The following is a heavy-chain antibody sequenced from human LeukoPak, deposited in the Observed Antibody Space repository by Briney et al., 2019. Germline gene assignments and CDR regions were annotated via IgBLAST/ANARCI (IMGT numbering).Heavy chain of an antibody. V-gene: IGHV4-39*01. J-gene: IGHJ4*02. CDR1: GGSISSSSYY. D-gene: IGHD4-23*01. CDR3: ANSANYGGNSGFFDY. Sequence: PSETLSLTCIVSGGSISSSSYYWGWIRQPPGKGLEWIGSLYYSGSTHYNPSLKSRVTISVDTSKNQFSLKLSSVTAADTAVYYCANSANYGGNSGFFDYWGQGTLVTVSS. CDR2: LYYSGST.